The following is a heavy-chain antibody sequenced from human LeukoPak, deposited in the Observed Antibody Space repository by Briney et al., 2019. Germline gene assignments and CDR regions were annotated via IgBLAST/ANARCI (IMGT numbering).Heavy chain of an antibody. D-gene: IGHD3-3*01. V-gene: IGHV4-4*07. CDR3: ARAITIFGVVIIDY. CDR2: IYTSGST. Sequence: PSETLSLTCTVSGGSISSYYWSWIRQPAGKGLEWIGRIYTSGSTNYNPPLKSRVTMSVDTSKNQFSLKLSSVTAADTAVYYCARAITIFGVVIIDYWGQGTLVTVSS. J-gene: IGHJ4*02. CDR1: GGSISSYY.